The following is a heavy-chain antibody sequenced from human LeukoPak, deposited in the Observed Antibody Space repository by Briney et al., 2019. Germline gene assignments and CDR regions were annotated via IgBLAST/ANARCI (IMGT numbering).Heavy chain of an antibody. CDR1: GGTFSSYA. Sequence: SVKVSCKASGGTFSSYAISRVRQAPGQGLEWMGRIIPILGIANYAQKFQGRVTITADKSTSTAYMELSSLRSEDTAVYYCARSGVVVTAIPFDYWGQGTLVTVSS. D-gene: IGHD2-21*02. CDR2: IIPILGIA. V-gene: IGHV1-69*04. J-gene: IGHJ4*02. CDR3: ARSGVVVTAIPFDY.